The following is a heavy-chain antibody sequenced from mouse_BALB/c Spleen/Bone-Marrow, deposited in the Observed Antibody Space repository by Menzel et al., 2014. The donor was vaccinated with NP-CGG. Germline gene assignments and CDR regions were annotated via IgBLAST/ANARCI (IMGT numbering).Heavy chain of an antibody. J-gene: IGHJ3*01. D-gene: IGHD2-3*01. CDR3: ARLRGYSHAWFAY. Sequence: VQVVESGAELVRPGTSVKISCKASGYAFTNYWLGWVKQRPGHGLEWIGDIYPGSGNTYYNEKFKGKATLTADKSSSSAYMQLSSLTSEDSAVYFCARLRGYSHAWFAYWGQGTLVTVSA. V-gene: IGHV1-63*01. CDR2: IYPGSGNT. CDR1: GYAFTNYW.